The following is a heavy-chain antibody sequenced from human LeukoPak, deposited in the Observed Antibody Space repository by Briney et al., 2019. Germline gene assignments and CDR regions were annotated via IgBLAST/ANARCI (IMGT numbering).Heavy chain of an antibody. J-gene: IGHJ3*02. CDR2: INPNSDGT. D-gene: IGHD3-10*01. Sequence: ASVKVSCKASGYTFTGYYMHWVRQAPGQGLEWMGRINPNSDGTHYAQKFQGRVTMTRDTSISTAYMELSRLRSDDTAVYYCAREKWFGESHDAFDIWGQGTMVTVSS. CDR3: AREKWFGESHDAFDI. CDR1: GYTFTGYY. V-gene: IGHV1-2*06.